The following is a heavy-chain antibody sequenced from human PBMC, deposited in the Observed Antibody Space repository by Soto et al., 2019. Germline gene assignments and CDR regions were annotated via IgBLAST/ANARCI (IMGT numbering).Heavy chain of an antibody. D-gene: IGHD3-10*01. CDR1: GFTFRNYG. Sequence: QVQPVESGGGVVQPGRSLRLSCAASGFTFRNYGMHWVRQAPGKGLEWVAVIWYDGKNKYYVDSVKGRFTISRDNSKNTLYLQMNSLRAEDTAVYYCARDWKAGKSNFDYWGQGTLVTVSS. V-gene: IGHV3-33*01. CDR2: IWYDGKNK. J-gene: IGHJ4*02. CDR3: ARDWKAGKSNFDY.